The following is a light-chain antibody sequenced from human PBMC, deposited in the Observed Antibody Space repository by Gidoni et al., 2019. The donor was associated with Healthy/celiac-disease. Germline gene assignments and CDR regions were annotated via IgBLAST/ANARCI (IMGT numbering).Light chain of an antibody. CDR2: DAS. V-gene: IGKV3-11*01. J-gene: IGKJ4*01. CDR1: QSVSSY. Sequence: EIVLTQSPATLSLSPGERATLSGRASQSVSSYLAWYQQKPGQAPRLLISDASNRATGIPARFSGSGSGTDFTLTISSLEPEDFAVYYCQQRSNWLTFGGGTKVEIK. CDR3: QQRSNWLT.